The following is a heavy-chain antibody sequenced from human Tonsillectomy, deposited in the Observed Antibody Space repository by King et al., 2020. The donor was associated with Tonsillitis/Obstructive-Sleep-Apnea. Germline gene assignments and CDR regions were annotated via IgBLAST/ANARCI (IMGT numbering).Heavy chain of an antibody. CDR3: ARGLTIFGVAIDDNWFDP. J-gene: IGHJ5*02. Sequence: VQLPQWGAGLLKPSETLSLTCAVYGGSFSGYYWSWIRQPPGKGLEWIGEINHSGSTNYNPSLKSRVTISVDTSKNQFSLKLSSVTAADTAVYYCARGLTIFGVAIDDNWFDPWGQGTLVTVSS. V-gene: IGHV4-34*01. D-gene: IGHD3-3*01. CDR1: GGSFSGYY. CDR2: INHSGST.